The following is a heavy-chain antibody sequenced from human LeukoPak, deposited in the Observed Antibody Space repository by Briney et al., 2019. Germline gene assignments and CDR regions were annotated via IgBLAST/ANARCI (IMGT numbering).Heavy chain of an antibody. Sequence: GASVKVSCKASGGTFSSYAISWVRQAPGQGLEWMGGIIPIFGTANYAQKFQGRVTITTDESTSTAYMELSSLRSEDTALYYCARVAPRGHDYWGQGTLVTVSS. J-gene: IGHJ4*02. V-gene: IGHV1-69*05. CDR1: GGTFSSYA. CDR3: ARVAPRGHDY. CDR2: IIPIFGTA.